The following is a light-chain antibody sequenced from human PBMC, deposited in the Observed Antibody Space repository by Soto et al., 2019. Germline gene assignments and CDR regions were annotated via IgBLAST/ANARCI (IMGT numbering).Light chain of an antibody. CDR3: SSHTSGSTRV. J-gene: IGLJ1*01. CDR1: SSDVGGYDY. Sequence: SVLTPPASVSGSPGQSIAISCPGTSSDVGGYDYVSWYQQHPDKAPKLMIYEVTKRPSGVSNRFSGSKSGNTASLTISGLQPEDEADYYCSSHTSGSTRVFGSGTKVTVL. V-gene: IGLV2-14*01. CDR2: EVT.